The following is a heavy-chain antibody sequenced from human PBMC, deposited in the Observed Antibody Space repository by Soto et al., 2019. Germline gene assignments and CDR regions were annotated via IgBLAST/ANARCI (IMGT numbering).Heavy chain of an antibody. CDR3: ARAKIPTVTIDY. D-gene: IGHD4-4*01. CDR1: GFTFSSYS. Sequence: ESGGGLVKPGGSLRLSCAASGFTFSSYSMNWVRQAPGKGLEWVSSISSSSSYIYYADSVKGRFTISRDNAKNSLYLQMISLRAEDTAVYYCARAKIPTVTIDYGGQGTLVTVSS. J-gene: IGHJ4*02. V-gene: IGHV3-21*01. CDR2: ISSSSSYI.